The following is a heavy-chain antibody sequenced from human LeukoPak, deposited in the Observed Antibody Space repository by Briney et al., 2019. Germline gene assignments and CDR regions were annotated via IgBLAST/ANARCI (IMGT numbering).Heavy chain of an antibody. CDR1: GYTFTSYD. D-gene: IGHD6-13*01. CDR2: MNPNSGNT. J-gene: IGHJ2*01. CDR3: ARAVNGGSSWYPTSWYFDL. Sequence: ASVKVSCKASGYTFTSYDINWVRQATGQGREWMGWMNPNSGNTGYAQKFQGRVTMTRNTSISTAYMELSSLRSEDTAVYYCARAVNGGSSWYPTSWYFDLWGRGTLVTVSS. V-gene: IGHV1-8*01.